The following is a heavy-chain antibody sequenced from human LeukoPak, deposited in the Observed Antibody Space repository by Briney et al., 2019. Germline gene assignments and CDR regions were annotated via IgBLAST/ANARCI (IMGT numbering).Heavy chain of an antibody. CDR2: IYYSGST. D-gene: IGHD4-17*01. CDR1: GGSISSGDYY. CDR3: ARDAAENYGDYDPLTFDY. J-gene: IGHJ4*02. Sequence: PSETLSLTCTVSGGSISSGDYYWSWLRQPPGKGLEWIGYIYYSGSTYYNPSLKSRVTISVDTSKNQFSLKLSSVTAADTAVYYCARDAAENYGDYDPLTFDYWGQGTLVTVSS. V-gene: IGHV4-30-4*01.